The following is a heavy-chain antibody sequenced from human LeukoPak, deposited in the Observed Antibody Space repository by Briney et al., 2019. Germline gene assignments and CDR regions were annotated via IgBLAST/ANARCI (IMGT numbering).Heavy chain of an antibody. CDR3: ARKPNYYGSGSYTWFDP. V-gene: IGHV1-69*13. CDR2: IIPIFGTA. J-gene: IGHJ5*02. CDR1: GGTFSSYA. D-gene: IGHD3-10*01. Sequence: SVKVSCKASGGTFSSYAISWVRQAPGQGLEWMGWIIPIFGTANYAQKFQGRVTITADESTSTAYMELSSLRSEDTAVYYCARKPNYYGSGSYTWFDPWGQGTLVTVSS.